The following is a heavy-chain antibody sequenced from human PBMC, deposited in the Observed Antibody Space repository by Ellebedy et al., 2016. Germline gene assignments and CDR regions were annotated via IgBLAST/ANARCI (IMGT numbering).Heavy chain of an antibody. CDR1: GGSFSGYY. Sequence: SETLSLTXAVYGGSFSGYYWSWIRQPPGKGLEWIGEINHSGSTNYNPSLKSRVTMSVDTSKNQFSLKLSSVTAADTAVYYCAREGRITIFGVVPGWFNPWGQGTLVTVSS. CDR3: AREGRITIFGVVPGWFNP. D-gene: IGHD3-3*01. CDR2: INHSGST. V-gene: IGHV4-34*01. J-gene: IGHJ5*02.